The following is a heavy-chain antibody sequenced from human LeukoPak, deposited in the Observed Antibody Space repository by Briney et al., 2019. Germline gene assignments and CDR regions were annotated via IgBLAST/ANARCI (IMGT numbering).Heavy chain of an antibody. CDR3: ATGGGLAVSHI. J-gene: IGHJ4*02. CDR2: VYQSGST. CDR1: GGSISGSNYY. V-gene: IGHV4-39*01. Sequence: PSETLSLTCTVSGGSISGSNYYWDWIRQPPGKGLEWIGSVYQSGSTYYNPSLKSRVTISGDTSKNQFSLKLSSVTAADTAVYFCATGGGLAVSHIRGQGTLVTVSS. D-gene: IGHD5/OR15-5a*01.